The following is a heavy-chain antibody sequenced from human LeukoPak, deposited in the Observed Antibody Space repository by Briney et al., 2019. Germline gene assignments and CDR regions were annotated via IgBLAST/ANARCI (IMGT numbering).Heavy chain of an antibody. CDR2: IYPGDSDT. V-gene: IGHV5-51*01. CDR1: GYSFTSYW. J-gene: IGHJ6*02. Sequence: GESLQISCKGSGYSFTSYWIGWVRQMPGKGLEWMGIIYPGDSDTRYSPSFQGQVTISADKSIRTAYLQWSSLKASDTAMYYCARLAEMATIWMDVWGQGTTVTVSS. CDR3: ARLAEMATIWMDV. D-gene: IGHD5-24*01.